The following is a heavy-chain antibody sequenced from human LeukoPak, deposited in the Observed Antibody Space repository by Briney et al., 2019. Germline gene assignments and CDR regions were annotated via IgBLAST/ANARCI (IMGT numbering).Heavy chain of an antibody. D-gene: IGHD3-22*01. V-gene: IGHV4-59*08. CDR2: MYYSGST. CDR1: GGSISSYY. J-gene: IGHJ4*02. Sequence: QPSETLSLTCTVSGGSISSYYWSWIRQSPGKGLEWIESMYYSGSTNYNPSLKSRVTISADTSKNQFSLKLRSVTAADTAVYYCARLRYDSSGYWTDYWGQGTLVTVSS. CDR3: ARLRYDSSGYWTDY.